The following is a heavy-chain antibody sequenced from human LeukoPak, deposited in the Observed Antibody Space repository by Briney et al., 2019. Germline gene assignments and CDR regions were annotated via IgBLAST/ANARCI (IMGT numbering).Heavy chain of an antibody. CDR1: GGSFSGYY. J-gene: IGHJ5*02. Sequence: SETLSLTCAVFGGSFSGYYWNWIRQPPGKGLEWIGQINPSRNTNYNPSLKSRVTISVDTSKNQFSLKLSSVTAADTAVYYCARAADSSGYYYDRANNWFDPWGQGTLVTVSS. CDR3: ARAADSSGYYYDRANNWFDP. CDR2: INPSRNT. D-gene: IGHD3-22*01. V-gene: IGHV4-34*01.